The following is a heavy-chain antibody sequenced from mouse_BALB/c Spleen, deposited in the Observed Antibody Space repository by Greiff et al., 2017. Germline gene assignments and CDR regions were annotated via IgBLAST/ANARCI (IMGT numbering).Heavy chain of an antibody. D-gene: IGHD3-1*01. CDR3: ARDRGPWDIEG. V-gene: IGHV2-6-7*01. Sequence: VKLLESGPGLVAPSQSLSITCPVSGFSLTGDGVHWVRQPPGKGLAWLGVIWGDGSTDYNSALKSRLSISKDNAKSQVFLKKNSLQPDDTARYYCARDRGPWDIEGWGAGTTVTVSS. J-gene: IGHJ1*01. CDR1: GFSLTGDG. CDR2: IWGDGST.